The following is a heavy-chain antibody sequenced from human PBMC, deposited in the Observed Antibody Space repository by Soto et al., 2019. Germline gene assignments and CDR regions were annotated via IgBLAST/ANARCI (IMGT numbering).Heavy chain of an antibody. CDR3: AKSLGYCASISCRYLDY. Sequence: GGSLRLSCAASGFTFSSYGMHWVRQAPGKGLEWVSVISGSGGTTYYADSVKGRFTISRDNSKNTLYLQMNSLRAEDTAVYYCAKSLGYCASISCRYLDYRAQRTPVTVSS. V-gene: IGHV3-23*01. D-gene: IGHD2-2*01. CDR1: GFTFSSYG. CDR2: ISGSGGTT. J-gene: IGHJ4*02.